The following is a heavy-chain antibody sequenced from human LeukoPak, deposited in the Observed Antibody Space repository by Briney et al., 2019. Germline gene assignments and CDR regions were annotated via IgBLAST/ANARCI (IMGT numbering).Heavy chain of an antibody. CDR3: ARGECSSTSCYDWFDP. CDR1: GYTFTSYD. D-gene: IGHD2-2*01. CDR2: MNPNSGNT. J-gene: IGHJ5*02. V-gene: IGHV1-8*01. Sequence: WASVKVSCMASGYTFTSYDINWVRQATGQGLEWMGWMNPNSGNTGYAQKFQGRVTMTRNTSISTAYMELSSLRSEDTAVYYCARGECSSTSCYDWFDPWGQGTLVTVSS.